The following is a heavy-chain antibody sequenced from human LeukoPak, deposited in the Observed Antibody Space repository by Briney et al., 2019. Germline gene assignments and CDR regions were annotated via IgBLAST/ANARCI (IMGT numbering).Heavy chain of an antibody. CDR3: ARTHAYYYYYMDV. CDR1: GFTVSSNY. J-gene: IGHJ6*03. V-gene: IGHV3-66*02. CDR2: IYSGGST. Sequence: GGSLRLSCAASGFTVSSNYMSWVRQAPGKGLEWVSVIYSGGSTYYADSVKGRFTISRDNSKNTLYLQINSLRAEDTAVYYCARTHAYYYYYMDVWGKGTTVTVSS.